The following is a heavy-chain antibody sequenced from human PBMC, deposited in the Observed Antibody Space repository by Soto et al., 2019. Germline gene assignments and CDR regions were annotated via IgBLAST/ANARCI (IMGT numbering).Heavy chain of an antibody. D-gene: IGHD6-19*01. J-gene: IGHJ3*02. CDR1: GYTFTSYY. Sequence: ASVKVSCKASGYTFTSYYMHWVRQAPGQGLEWMGIINPSGGSTSYAQKFQGRVTMTRDTSTSTVYMELSSLRSEDTAVYYCASRDPVAGTSQAFDIWGQGTMVTVSS. CDR2: INPSGGST. CDR3: ASRDPVAGTSQAFDI. V-gene: IGHV1-46*03.